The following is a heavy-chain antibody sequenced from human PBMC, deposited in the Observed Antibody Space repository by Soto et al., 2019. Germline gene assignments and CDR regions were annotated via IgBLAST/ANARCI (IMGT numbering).Heavy chain of an antibody. CDR1: GFTFSSYG. CDR3: AKDSSPAAADYYFEY. CDR2: ISYDGGNK. D-gene: IGHD6-13*01. J-gene: IGHJ4*02. V-gene: IGHV3-30*18. Sequence: QVQLVESGGGVVQPGRSLRLSCAASGFTFSSYGMHWFRQAPGKGLEWVSVISYDGGNKYYADSVKGRFTISRDNSKNTLDLQMNSLRAEDTAVYYCAKDSSPAAADYYFEYWGQGTLVSVS.